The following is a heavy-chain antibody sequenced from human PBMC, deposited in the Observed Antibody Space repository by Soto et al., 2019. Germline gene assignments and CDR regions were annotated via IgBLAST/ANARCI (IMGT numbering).Heavy chain of an antibody. D-gene: IGHD6-19*01. CDR2: ISTSGGTI. CDR3: ARDDIAVAGISTYYYYGMDV. Sequence: QVQLVESGGGLVKPGGSLRLSCVASGFTFSDYYMSWIRQAPGKGLEWVSYISTSGGTIYYADSVKGRFTVSRDNAKNSLCMQMNSLRAEDTAVYYCARDDIAVAGISTYYYYGMDVWGQGTTVTVSS. V-gene: IGHV3-11*01. J-gene: IGHJ6*02. CDR1: GFTFSDYY.